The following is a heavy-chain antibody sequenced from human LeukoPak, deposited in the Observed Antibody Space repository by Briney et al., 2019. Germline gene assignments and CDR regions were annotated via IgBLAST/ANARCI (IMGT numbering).Heavy chain of an antibody. V-gene: IGHV3-15*01. CDR3: TPARNMVRGVIPLDY. CDR2: IRSKTDGGTT. J-gene: IGHJ4*02. D-gene: IGHD3-10*01. CDR1: GFTFSNAW. Sequence: PGGSLRLSCAASGFTFSNAWMSWVRQAPGKGLEWVGRIRSKTDGGTTDYAAPVKGIFTISREDSKNTLYLQMNRLKTGDTAVYYCTPARNMVRGVIPLDYWGQGTLVTVSS.